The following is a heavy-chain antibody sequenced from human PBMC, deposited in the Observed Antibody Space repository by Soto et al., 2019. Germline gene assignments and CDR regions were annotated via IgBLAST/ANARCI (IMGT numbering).Heavy chain of an antibody. V-gene: IGHV4-39*01. CDR2: IYYSGST. CDR1: GGSISSSSYY. Sequence: SETLSLTCTVSGGSISSSSYYWGWIRQPPGKGLEWIGSIYYSGSTYYNPSLKSRVTISVDTSKNQFSLKLSSVTAADTAVYYCARHDYGDNGANYYYYMDVWGKGTTVTVSS. D-gene: IGHD4-17*01. CDR3: ARHDYGDNGANYYYYMDV. J-gene: IGHJ6*03.